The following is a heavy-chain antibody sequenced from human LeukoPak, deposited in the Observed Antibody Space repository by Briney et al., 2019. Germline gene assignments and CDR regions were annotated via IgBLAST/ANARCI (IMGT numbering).Heavy chain of an antibody. CDR2: IFYSGST. Sequence: SETLSLTCTVSGGSISGYYWSWIRQPPGKGLEWIGYIFYSGSTNYNPSLKSRVTISVDTSKNRFSLKLSSVTAADTAVYYCASSVGTYDAFDIWGQGTMVTVSS. J-gene: IGHJ3*02. CDR3: ASSVGTYDAFDI. V-gene: IGHV4-59*01. CDR1: GGSISGYY.